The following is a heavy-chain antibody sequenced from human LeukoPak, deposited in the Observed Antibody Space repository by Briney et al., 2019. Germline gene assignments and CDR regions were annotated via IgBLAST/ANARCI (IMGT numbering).Heavy chain of an antibody. Sequence: GGFLRLSCAASGFTFSSYAMSWVRQAPGKGLEWVSAISGSGGSTYYADSVKGRFTISRDNSKNTLYLQMNSLRAEDTAVYYCAKEELLWFGEAEQYFDYWGQGTLVTVSS. CDR1: GFTFSSYA. V-gene: IGHV3-23*01. D-gene: IGHD3-10*01. CDR2: ISGSGGST. J-gene: IGHJ4*02. CDR3: AKEELLWFGEAEQYFDY.